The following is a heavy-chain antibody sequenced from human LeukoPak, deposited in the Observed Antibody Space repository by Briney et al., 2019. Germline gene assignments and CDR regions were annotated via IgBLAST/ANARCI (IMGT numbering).Heavy chain of an antibody. V-gene: IGHV3-30*19. CDR1: GFSFHTYG. J-gene: IGHJ4*02. CDR3: ARDGQWLVLAYYFDY. Sequence: GGSLRLSCSASGFSFHTYGMHWVRQAPGKGLEWVAVISYDGSNKYYADSVKGRFTISRDNSKNTLYLQMNSLRAEDTAVYYCARDGQWLVLAYYFDYWGQGTLVTVSS. CDR2: ISYDGSNK. D-gene: IGHD6-19*01.